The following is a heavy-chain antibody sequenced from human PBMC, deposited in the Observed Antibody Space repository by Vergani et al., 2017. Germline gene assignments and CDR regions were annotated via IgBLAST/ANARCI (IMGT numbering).Heavy chain of an antibody. CDR1: GGSISSGSYY. CDR2: IYTSGST. D-gene: IGHD5-18*01. J-gene: IGHJ4*02. CDR3: ARTDTAMAPAVDY. Sequence: QVQLQESGPGLVKPSQTLSLTCTVSGGSISSGSYYWSWIRQPTGKGLEWIGRIYTSGSTNYNPSLKSRVTISVDTSKNQFSLKLSSVTAADTAVYYCARTDTAMAPAVDYWGQGTLVTVSS. V-gene: IGHV4-61*02.